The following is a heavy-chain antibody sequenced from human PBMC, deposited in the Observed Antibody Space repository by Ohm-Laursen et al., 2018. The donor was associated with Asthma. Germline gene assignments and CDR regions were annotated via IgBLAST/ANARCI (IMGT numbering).Heavy chain of an antibody. J-gene: IGHJ4*02. CDR1: GFTFSSNA. CDR3: ARDVMEWYLPAFDF. V-gene: IGHV3-30-3*01. CDR2: GGSYYDGGLK. Sequence: SLRLSCAAPGFTFSSNAMHWVRQAPGKGLEWVAVGGSYYDGGLKYYADSVNGRFTVSRDDSKNTLYLQMNSLRPDDTAVYYCARDVMEWYLPAFDFWGQGTLVTVSS. D-gene: IGHD3-3*01.